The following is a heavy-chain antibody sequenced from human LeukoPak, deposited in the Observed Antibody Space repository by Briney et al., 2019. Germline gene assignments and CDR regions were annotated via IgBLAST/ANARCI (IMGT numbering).Heavy chain of an antibody. CDR1: GGSISSSSYY. J-gene: IGHJ4*02. V-gene: IGHV4-39*02. CDR3: ARELGSGYSYGDGVDY. Sequence: SETLSLTCTVSGGSISSSSYYWGWIRQPPGKGLEWIGSIYYSGSTYYNPSLKSRVTISVDTSKNQFSLKLSSVTAADTAVYYCARELGSGYSYGDGVDYWGQGTLVTVSS. D-gene: IGHD5-18*01. CDR2: IYYSGST.